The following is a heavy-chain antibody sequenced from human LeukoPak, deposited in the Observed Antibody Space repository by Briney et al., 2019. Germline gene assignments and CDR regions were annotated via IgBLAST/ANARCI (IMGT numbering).Heavy chain of an antibody. CDR2: ISGAGGST. V-gene: IGHV3-23*01. D-gene: IGHD1-1*01. Sequence: ASVKVSCKASGFTFSSYAMSWVRQAPGKGLGWVSGISGAGGSTYYADSVKGRFTISRDNSKDTLYLQMNSLRAEDTAIYYCVKLRTGTATNFDYWGQGTLVTVSS. CDR1: GFTFSSYA. CDR3: VKLRTGTATNFDY. J-gene: IGHJ4*02.